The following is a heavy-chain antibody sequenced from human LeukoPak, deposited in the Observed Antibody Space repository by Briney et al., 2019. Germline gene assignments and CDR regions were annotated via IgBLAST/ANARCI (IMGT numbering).Heavy chain of an antibody. V-gene: IGHV4-59*13. D-gene: IGHD3-3*01. CDR2: VYYTGTT. CDR3: ARYMRASGTYDFDY. CDR1: GASISGYY. J-gene: IGHJ4*02. Sequence: SETLSLTCSVSGASISGYYWSWVRQTPGEGREWVGYVYYTGTTNYNPSLQSRVTITVDTSRNQFSLNLGSLTAADTAVYYCARYMRASGTYDFDYWGQGTLVTVSS.